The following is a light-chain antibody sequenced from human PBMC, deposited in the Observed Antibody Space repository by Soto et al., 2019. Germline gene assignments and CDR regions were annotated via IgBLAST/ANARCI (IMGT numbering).Light chain of an antibody. CDR2: GAS. Sequence: DIQMTQSPSSLSASVGDRVTITCRASQSISAYLNWYQQKPGKAPQLLIYGASSLHTGVPSRFSGSGSGTDFTLTIGSLQPEDFATYYCQQSYSTLVTFGQGTKVEIK. CDR3: QQSYSTLVT. J-gene: IGKJ1*01. V-gene: IGKV1-39*01. CDR1: QSISAY.